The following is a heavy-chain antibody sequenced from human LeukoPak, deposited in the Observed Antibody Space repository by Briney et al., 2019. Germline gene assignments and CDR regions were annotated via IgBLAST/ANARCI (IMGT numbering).Heavy chain of an antibody. Sequence: GGSLRLSCAASGFALSNYWLHWVRQAPGKGLVWVARINTHGSSTNYADSVKGRFTISRDNAKNTLYLQMTSLSAEDTAVYYALAGYYYYYMDVWGKGTTVTVSS. CDR1: GFALSNYW. CDR2: INTHGSST. V-gene: IGHV3-74*01. D-gene: IGHD6-13*01. J-gene: IGHJ6*03. CDR3: LAGYYYYYMDV.